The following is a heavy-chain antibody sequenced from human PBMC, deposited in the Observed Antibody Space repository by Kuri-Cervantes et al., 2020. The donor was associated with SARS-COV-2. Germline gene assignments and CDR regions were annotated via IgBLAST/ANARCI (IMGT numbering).Heavy chain of an antibody. Sequence: GGSLRLSCAASGFTFSSYSMNWVRQAPGKGLEWVSYISSSSSTIYYADSMKGRFTISRDNSKNTLYLQMNSLRAEDTAVYYCAKDWWGYCSSTSCYEPSQFDYWGQGTLVTVSS. CDR2: ISSSSSTI. CDR3: AKDWWGYCSSTSCYEPSQFDY. J-gene: IGHJ4*02. D-gene: IGHD2-2*01. V-gene: IGHV3-48*01. CDR1: GFTFSSYS.